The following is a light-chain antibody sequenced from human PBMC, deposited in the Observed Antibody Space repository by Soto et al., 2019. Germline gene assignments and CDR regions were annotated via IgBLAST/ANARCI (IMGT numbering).Light chain of an antibody. CDR2: HNY. Sequence: QSALTQPPSASGTPGQRVTISCSGSSSNIGSDFVYWYQQLPGTAPKLLIYHNYQRPSGVLDRFSGSKSGTSGSLAISDLRSEDEADYYCSAWDDSLSAYVFGAGTKVTVL. CDR1: SSNIGSDF. J-gene: IGLJ1*01. V-gene: IGLV1-47*01. CDR3: SAWDDSLSAYV.